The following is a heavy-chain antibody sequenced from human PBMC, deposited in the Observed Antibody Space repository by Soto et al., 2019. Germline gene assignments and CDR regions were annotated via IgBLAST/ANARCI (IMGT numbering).Heavy chain of an antibody. CDR2: ISYDGSNK. D-gene: IGHD5-12*01. J-gene: IGHJ3*02. CDR1: GFTFSSYG. Sequence: QVQLVESGGGVVQPGRSLRLSCAASGFTFSSYGMHWVRQAPGKGLEWVAVISYDGSNKYYADSVKGRFTISRDNSKNTLYLQMNSLRAEDTAVYYCAKGSSAQGRWLQLGAGGDIWGQGTMVTVSS. V-gene: IGHV3-30*18. CDR3: AKGSSAQGRWLQLGAGGDI.